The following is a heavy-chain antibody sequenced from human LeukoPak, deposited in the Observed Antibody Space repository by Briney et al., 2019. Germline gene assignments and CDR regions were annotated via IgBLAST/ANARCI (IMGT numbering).Heavy chain of an antibody. Sequence: GWSLRLSCAASGFTLSSYWMSWVRQAPGKGLEWVANIKQDGSEKYYVDSVKGRFTISRDNSKNTLYLQMNSLRAEDTAVYYCAKVDYGGYYWGQGTLVTVSS. V-gene: IGHV3-7*03. CDR2: IKQDGSEK. CDR1: GFTLSSYW. CDR3: AKVDYGGYY. D-gene: IGHD4-17*01. J-gene: IGHJ4*02.